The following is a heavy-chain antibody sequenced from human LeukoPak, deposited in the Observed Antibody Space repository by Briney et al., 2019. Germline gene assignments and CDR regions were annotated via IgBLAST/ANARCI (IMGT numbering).Heavy chain of an antibody. CDR2: IYSGGST. V-gene: IGHV3-NL1*01. D-gene: IGHD1-1*01. CDR1: GFIFSNYG. Sequence: PGGSLRLSCAASGFIFSNYGMHWVRQAPGKGLEWVSIIYSGGSTFYADSVKGRFTISRDNSKNTLYLQMNSLRAEDTAVYYCARSENEKNWFDLWGQGTLVTVSS. CDR3: ARSENEKNWFDL. J-gene: IGHJ5*02.